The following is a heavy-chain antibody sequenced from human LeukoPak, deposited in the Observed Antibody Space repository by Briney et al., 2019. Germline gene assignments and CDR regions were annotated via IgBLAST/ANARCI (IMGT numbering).Heavy chain of an antibody. Sequence: GGSLRLSCAASGFTFSNYWMNWVRQAPGKGLEWVANIKQDGSEKYYVDSVKGRFTISRDNAKNSLYLQMSSLRAEDTAVYYCARDGAPDAHCSSSSCAIRWGQGTLVTVSS. V-gene: IGHV3-7*01. D-gene: IGHD2-2*01. CDR2: IKQDGSEK. CDR3: ARDGAPDAHCSSSSCAIR. CDR1: GFTFSNYW. J-gene: IGHJ4*02.